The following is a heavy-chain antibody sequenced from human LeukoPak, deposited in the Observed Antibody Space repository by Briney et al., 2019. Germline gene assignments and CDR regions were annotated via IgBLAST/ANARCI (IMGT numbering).Heavy chain of an antibody. J-gene: IGHJ6*02. CDR3: AKVRTYFYHGLDV. V-gene: IGHV3-23*01. CDR2: ISGTTSGT. Sequence: GGSLRLSCAASGFTFSTCAMSWVRQAPGKGLEWVSGISGTTSGTYYADSVKGRFTISRDNSKNTLFLQVDSLRAEDTAVYYCAKVRTYFYHGLDVWGQGATVTVSS. CDR1: GFTFSTCA. D-gene: IGHD1-14*01.